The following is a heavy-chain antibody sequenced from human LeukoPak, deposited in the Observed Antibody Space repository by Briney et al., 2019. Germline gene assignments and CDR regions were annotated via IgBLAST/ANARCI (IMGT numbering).Heavy chain of an antibody. J-gene: IGHJ4*02. CDR2: ISGNGGGT. V-gene: IGHV3-23*01. CDR3: AKSPTGYVPEY. Sequence: GRSLRLSCAASGFTFSSYAMHWVRQAPGKGLEWVSVISGNGGGTYYADSVKGRFTISRDNSRTTVYLQMNSLRVEDTAIYYCAKSPTGYVPEYWGQGTRVTVSP. D-gene: IGHD3-9*01. CDR1: GFTFSSYA.